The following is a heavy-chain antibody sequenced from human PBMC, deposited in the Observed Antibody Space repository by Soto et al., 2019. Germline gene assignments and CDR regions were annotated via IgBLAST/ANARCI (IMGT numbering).Heavy chain of an antibody. CDR1: GGSISSYY. V-gene: IGHV4-59*01. J-gene: IGHJ6*02. CDR3: ARVRVDCSGGSCYPYYYYGMDV. Sequence: SETLSLTCTVSGGSISSYYWSWIRQPPGKGLEWIGYIYYSGSTNYNPSLKSRVIISVDTSKNQLSLKLSSVTAADTAVYYCARVRVDCSGGSCYPYYYYGMDVWGQGTTVTVS. CDR2: IYYSGST. D-gene: IGHD2-15*01.